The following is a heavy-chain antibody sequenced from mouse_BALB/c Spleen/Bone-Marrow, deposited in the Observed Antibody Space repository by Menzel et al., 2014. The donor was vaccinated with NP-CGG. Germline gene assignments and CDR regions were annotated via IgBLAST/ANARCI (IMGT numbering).Heavy chain of an antibody. J-gene: IGHJ4*01. Sequence: EVKLQESGGDLVKPGGSLKLSCAASGFTFINYGMSWVRQTPDKRLEWVATISSGGSYTYFPDSVKGRFTISRDNAKNTLYLQMNSLKSEDAAMYYCARLTPDYAMDYWGQGTSVTVSS. CDR3: ARLTPDYAMDY. CDR2: ISSGGSYT. CDR1: GFTFINYG. D-gene: IGHD1-3*01. V-gene: IGHV5-6*01.